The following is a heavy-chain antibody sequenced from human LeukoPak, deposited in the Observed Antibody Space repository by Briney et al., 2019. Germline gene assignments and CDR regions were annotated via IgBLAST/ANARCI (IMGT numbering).Heavy chain of an antibody. CDR3: ATCPGFWSGYNY. D-gene: IGHD3-3*01. CDR2: FDPEDGET. CDR1: GYTLTELS. Sequence: ASVKVSCKVSGYTLTELSMHWVRQAPGKGLEWMGGFDPEDGETIYAQKFQGRVTMTEDTSTDTAYMELSSLRSEDTAVYYCATCPGFWSGYNYWGQGTLVTVSS. J-gene: IGHJ4*02. V-gene: IGHV1-24*01.